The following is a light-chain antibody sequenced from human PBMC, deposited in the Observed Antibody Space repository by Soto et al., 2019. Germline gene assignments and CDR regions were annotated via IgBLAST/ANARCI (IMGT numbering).Light chain of an antibody. J-gene: IGLJ2*01. Sequence: QSALTQPASVSGSPGQSITISCTGTSSDIGAYNFVSWYQQHPGKAPKLMLYDVNIRPSGVSNRFPGSKSGNTASLTISGLQAEDEADYYCPSGITGTTMIFGGGTKVTVL. V-gene: IGLV2-14*03. CDR3: PSGITGTTMI. CDR1: SSDIGAYNF. CDR2: DVN.